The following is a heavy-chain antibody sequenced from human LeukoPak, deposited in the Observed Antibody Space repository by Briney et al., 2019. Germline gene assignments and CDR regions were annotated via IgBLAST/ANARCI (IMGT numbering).Heavy chain of an antibody. Sequence: SVKVSCKASGGTFSSYATSWVRQAPGQGLEWMGRIIPILGIANYAQKFQGRVTITADKSTSTAYMELSSLRSEDTAVYYCARVGVSSSWVDYWGQGTLVTVSS. CDR2: IIPILGIA. V-gene: IGHV1-69*04. CDR1: GGTFSSYA. CDR3: ARVGVSSSWVDY. D-gene: IGHD6-13*01. J-gene: IGHJ4*02.